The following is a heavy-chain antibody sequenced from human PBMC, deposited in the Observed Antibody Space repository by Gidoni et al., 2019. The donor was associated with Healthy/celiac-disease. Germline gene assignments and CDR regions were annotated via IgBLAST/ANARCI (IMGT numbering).Heavy chain of an antibody. CDR2: FGAYNGNT. V-gene: IGHV1-18*01. CDR1: GYTFTSYG. J-gene: IGHJ4*02. D-gene: IGHD3-16*01. Sequence: QVQLVQSGAEVKKPGASVKVSCKASGYTFTSYGISWVRQAPGQGLEWMGWFGAYNGNTTYARKLQGRVTMTTDTSTSRAYMGLRSLGSDDTSVYYCARTGGGALDYWGQGTLVTVSS. CDR3: ARTGGGALDY.